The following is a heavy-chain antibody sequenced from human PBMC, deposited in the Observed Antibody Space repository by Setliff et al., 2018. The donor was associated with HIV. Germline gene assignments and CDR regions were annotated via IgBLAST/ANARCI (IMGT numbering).Heavy chain of an antibody. J-gene: IGHJ5*02. CDR1: GGSISSGSYY. V-gene: IGHV4-61*09. CDR3: ARDLRFDP. Sequence: NPSETLSLTCTVSGGSISSGSYYWSWIRQPAGKGLEWIGHIYTSGSTNYNPSLKSRVTISVDTSKNRFSLKLSSVTAADTAVYYCARDLRFDPWGQGTLVTVSS. CDR2: IYTSGST.